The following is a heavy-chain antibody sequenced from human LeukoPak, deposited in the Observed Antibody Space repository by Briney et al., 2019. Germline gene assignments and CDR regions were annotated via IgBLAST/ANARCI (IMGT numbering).Heavy chain of an antibody. Sequence: PGGSLRLSCVASGFTFRSYWMHWVRQAPGKGLLWVPRINSNGRSTNYADSVKGRFTISRDNAKNTLNLQMNGLRAEDTALYYCARGNGDYVSLFDYWGQGTLVTVSS. D-gene: IGHD4-17*01. V-gene: IGHV3-74*01. J-gene: IGHJ4*02. CDR3: ARGNGDYVSLFDY. CDR2: INSNGRST. CDR1: GFTFRSYW.